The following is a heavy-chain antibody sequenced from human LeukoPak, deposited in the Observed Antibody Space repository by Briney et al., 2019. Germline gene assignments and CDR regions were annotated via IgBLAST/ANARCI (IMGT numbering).Heavy chain of an antibody. Sequence: SETLSLTCTVSGGSISSYYCSWIRQPPGGGLEWIGYIYTIGRTNYRPSLKGRVTISVDTSKNQFSLELSSVTAADTAVYYCASLGRSLNNWFDPWGQGTLVTVSS. V-gene: IGHV4-4*09. CDR1: GGSISSYY. J-gene: IGHJ5*02. D-gene: IGHD3-16*02. CDR2: IYTIGRT. CDR3: ASLGRSLNNWFDP.